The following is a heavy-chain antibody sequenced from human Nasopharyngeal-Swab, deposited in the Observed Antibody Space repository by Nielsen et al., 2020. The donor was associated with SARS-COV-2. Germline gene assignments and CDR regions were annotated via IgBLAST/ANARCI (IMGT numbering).Heavy chain of an antibody. Sequence: SVKVSCKASGDTFSNHCVGWVRQAPGQGLDWMGGIIPLLGTTDYAQKFQGRVTITADESTSTAYMELSSLTSEDTAVYYCARGQGEYWGQGTLVTVSS. CDR1: GDTFSNHC. CDR2: IIPLLGTT. CDR3: ARGQGEY. D-gene: IGHD1-26*01. J-gene: IGHJ4*02. V-gene: IGHV1-69*13.